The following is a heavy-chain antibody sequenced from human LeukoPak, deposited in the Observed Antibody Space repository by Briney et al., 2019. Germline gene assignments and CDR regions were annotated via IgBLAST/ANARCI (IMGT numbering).Heavy chain of an antibody. J-gene: IGHJ5*02. CDR3: ARDPDDSSGYNWFDP. D-gene: IGHD3-22*01. Sequence: PSETLSLTCAVYGGSFSGYYWSWIRQPPGKGLEWIGEINHSGSTNYNPSLKSRVTISVDTSKNQFSLKLSSVTAADTAVYYCARDPDDSSGYNWFDPWGQGTLVTVSS. CDR1: GGSFSGYY. CDR2: INHSGST. V-gene: IGHV4-34*01.